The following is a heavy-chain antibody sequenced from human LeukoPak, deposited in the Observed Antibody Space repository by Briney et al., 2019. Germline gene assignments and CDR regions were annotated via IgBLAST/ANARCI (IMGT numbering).Heavy chain of an antibody. CDR3: AKDSWSPLQGLDAFDI. CDR2: ISYDGSNK. Sequence: PGGSLRLSCAASGFTFSSYGMHWVRQAPGKGLEWVAGISYDGSNKYHADSVKGRFTISRDNCNNTLYMQMNSLRAEDTAVYYCAKDSWSPLQGLDAFDIRGQGTMVTVSS. V-gene: IGHV3-30*18. D-gene: IGHD2-8*02. J-gene: IGHJ3*02. CDR1: GFTFSSYG.